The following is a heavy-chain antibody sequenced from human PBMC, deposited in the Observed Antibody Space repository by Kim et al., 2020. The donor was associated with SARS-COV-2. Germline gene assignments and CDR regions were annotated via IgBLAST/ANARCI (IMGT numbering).Heavy chain of an antibody. Sequence: SETLSLTCTVSGGSVSSGSYYWSWIRQPPGKGLEWIGYIYYSGSTNYNPSLKSRVTISVDTSKNQFSLKLSSVTAADTAVYYCARGNYYDSSGYYYDYYYYGMDVWGQGTTVTVS. CDR1: GGSVSSGSYY. CDR3: ARGNYYDSSGYYYDYYYYGMDV. D-gene: IGHD3-22*01. CDR2: IYYSGST. V-gene: IGHV4-61*01. J-gene: IGHJ6*02.